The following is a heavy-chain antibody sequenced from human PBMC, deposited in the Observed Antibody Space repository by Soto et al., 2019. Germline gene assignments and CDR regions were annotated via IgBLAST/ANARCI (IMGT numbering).Heavy chain of an antibody. CDR3: ARVNDGSSLFDY. CDR1: GYTSTGNY. Sequence: ASVKVSCKASGYTSTGNYIHWVRQAPGQGLEWMGRINPNSGGTNYAQKFQDWVTMTRDTSISTAYMELSRLRSDDTAVYYCARVNDGSSLFDYWGQGTLVTV. V-gene: IGHV1-2*04. CDR2: INPNSGGT. J-gene: IGHJ4*02. D-gene: IGHD1-26*01.